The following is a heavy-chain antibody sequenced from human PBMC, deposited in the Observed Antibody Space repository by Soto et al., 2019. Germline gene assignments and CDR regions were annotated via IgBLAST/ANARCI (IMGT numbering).Heavy chain of an antibody. D-gene: IGHD3-10*01. V-gene: IGHV3-53*04. CDR2: IYSGGST. CDR3: ARDRYSYYYGVNTTYSYVMDV. J-gene: IGHJ6*02. CDR1: GFTVSINY. Sequence: PGGSLRLSCAASGFTVSINYMSWVRQAPGKGLEWVSVIYSGGSTYYADSVKGRFTISRHNSKNTLYLQMNSLRAEDTAVYYCARDRYSYYYGVNTTYSYVMDVWGQGPTVTVSS.